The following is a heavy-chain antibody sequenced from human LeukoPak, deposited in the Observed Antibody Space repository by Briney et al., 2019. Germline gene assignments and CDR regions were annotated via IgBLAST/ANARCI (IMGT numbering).Heavy chain of an antibody. V-gene: IGHV1-2*02. CDR1: GYTFTGYY. Sequence: ASVKVSCKASGYTFTGYYLHWVRQAPGQGLEWMGWINPNSGGTNYAQKFQGRVTMTRDTSISTAYMELSRLRSDDTAVYCCARDRGSYGEFGYWGQGTLVTVSS. D-gene: IGHD1-26*01. J-gene: IGHJ4*02. CDR2: INPNSGGT. CDR3: ARDRGSYGEFGY.